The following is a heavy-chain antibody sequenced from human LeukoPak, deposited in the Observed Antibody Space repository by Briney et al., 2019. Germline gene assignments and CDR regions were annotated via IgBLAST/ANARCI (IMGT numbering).Heavy chain of an antibody. J-gene: IGHJ6*02. D-gene: IGHD1-26*01. CDR1: GFTFSSYA. V-gene: IGHV3-23*01. CDR2: ISGSGGST. CDR3: AKGESGSYNYYYYGMDV. Sequence: PGASLRLSCAASGFTFSSYAMSWVRQAPGKGLEWVSAISGSGGSTYYADSVKGRFTISRDNSKNTLYLQMNSLRAEDTAVYYCAKGESGSYNYYYYGMDVWGQGTTATVSS.